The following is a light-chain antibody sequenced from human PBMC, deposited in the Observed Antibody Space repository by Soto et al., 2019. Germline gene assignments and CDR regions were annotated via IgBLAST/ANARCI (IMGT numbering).Light chain of an antibody. CDR2: DAS. J-gene: IGKJ1*01. Sequence: DIQMTQSPSTLSASVGDRVTITCRASQTISGWLAWYQQRPGKAPKLLISDASSLRSGVPSRFSGSGSGTEFTLTISSLQPDDFATYYCQHYNSYSEAFGQGTKVDIK. CDR1: QTISGW. CDR3: QHYNSYSEA. V-gene: IGKV1-5*01.